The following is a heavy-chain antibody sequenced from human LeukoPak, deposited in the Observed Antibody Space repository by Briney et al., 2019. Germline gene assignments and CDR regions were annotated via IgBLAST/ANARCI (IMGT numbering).Heavy chain of an antibody. CDR1: GYSFSDYY. CDR2: INPDTGDT. D-gene: IGHD5-12*01. Sequence: APVKVSCKSSGYSFSDYYMHWVRQAPGQGLEWMGWINPDTGDTNFAQRFQGRVTMTRDTSINTAYMDLSSLTSDDTAVYYCAFLARTGARDWGQGTLVTVSS. J-gene: IGHJ4*02. CDR3: AFLARTGARD. V-gene: IGHV1-2*02.